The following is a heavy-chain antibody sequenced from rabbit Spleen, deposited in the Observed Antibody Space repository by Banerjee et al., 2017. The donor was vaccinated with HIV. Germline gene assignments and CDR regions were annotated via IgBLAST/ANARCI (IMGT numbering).Heavy chain of an antibody. CDR2: IAGSSSDFT. Sequence: QEQLVESGGGLVQPEGSLTLTCTASGVSFSGSSYMCWVRQAPGKGLEWISCIAGSSSDFTYSATWAKGRFTCSKTSSTTVTLQMTSLTVADTATYFCARDTSTSFSTYGMDLWGQGTLVTVS. J-gene: IGHJ6*01. V-gene: IGHV1S45*01. CDR3: ARDTSTSFSTYGMDL. D-gene: IGHD1-1*01. CDR1: GVSFSGSSY.